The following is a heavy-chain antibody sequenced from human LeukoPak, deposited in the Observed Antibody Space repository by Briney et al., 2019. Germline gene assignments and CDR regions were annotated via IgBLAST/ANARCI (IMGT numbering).Heavy chain of an antibody. CDR2: IWYDGSNR. CDR3: ANPQSRGYDYLDY. V-gene: IGHV3-30*02. J-gene: IGHJ4*02. D-gene: IGHD5-12*01. Sequence: GGSLRLSCTASGFMFSRYGMHWVRQAPGKGLEWVAVIWYDGSNRYYGDSVRGRFTISRDNSKNTLYLQMNSLRGDDTAVYYCANPQSRGYDYLDYWGQGTLVTVSS. CDR1: GFMFSRYG.